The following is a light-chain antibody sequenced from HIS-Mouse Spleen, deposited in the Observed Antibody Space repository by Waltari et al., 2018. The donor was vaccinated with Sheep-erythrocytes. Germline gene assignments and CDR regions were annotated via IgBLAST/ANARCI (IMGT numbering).Light chain of an antibody. V-gene: IGLV2-11*01. CDR1: SSDVGCYNY. Sequence: QSALTQPPSVSGSPGQSATISCTGTSSDVGCYNYVSGYQQHPGKAPKLMIYDVSKRPSGVPDRFSGSKSGNTASLTISGLQAEDEADYYCCSYAGSYNHVFATGTKVTVL. CDR3: CSYAGSYNHV. CDR2: DVS. J-gene: IGLJ1*01.